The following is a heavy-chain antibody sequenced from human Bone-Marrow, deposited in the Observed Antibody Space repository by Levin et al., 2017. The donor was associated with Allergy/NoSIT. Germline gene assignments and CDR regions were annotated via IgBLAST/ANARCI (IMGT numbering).Heavy chain of an antibody. D-gene: IGHD2-15*01. V-gene: IGHV1-18*01. CDR1: GYTFTSYG. Sequence: ASVKVSCKASGYTFTSYGISWVRQAPGQGLEWMGWISAYNGNTNYAQKLQGRVTITTAPSTSTAYMELRSLRSDDTAVYYCARDCSGGSCYSREYYCYYMDVWGKGTTVTVSS. J-gene: IGHJ6*03. CDR2: ISAYNGNT. CDR3: ARDCSGGSCYSREYYCYYMDV.